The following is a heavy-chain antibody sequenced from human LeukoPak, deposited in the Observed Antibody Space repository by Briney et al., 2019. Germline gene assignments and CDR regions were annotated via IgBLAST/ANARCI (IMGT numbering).Heavy chain of an antibody. CDR1: GFTFSSYA. CDR3: AKYCSSSSCYRLGVFDY. Sequence: GGSLRLSCAASGFTFSSYAMSWVRQAPGKGLEWVSGISSSGGGTYYADSVKGRFTISRDNSKNTLYLQMNSLRAEDTAVYYCAKYCSSSSCYRLGVFDYWGQGTLVTVSS. V-gene: IGHV3-23*01. J-gene: IGHJ4*02. CDR2: ISSSGGGT. D-gene: IGHD2-2*01.